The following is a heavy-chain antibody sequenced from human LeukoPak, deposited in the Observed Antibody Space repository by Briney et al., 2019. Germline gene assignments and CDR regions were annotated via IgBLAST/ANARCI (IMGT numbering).Heavy chain of an antibody. D-gene: IGHD3-10*01. CDR3: ARGPSGSDY. Sequence: ASVKVSCKASGYTFTSYGISWVRQAPGQGLEWMGWISAYNGNTNYAQKFQGRVTMTRDTSINTAYIDLSSLRSDDTAVYYCARGPSGSDYWGQGTLVTVSS. CDR1: GYTFTSYG. CDR2: ISAYNGNT. J-gene: IGHJ4*02. V-gene: IGHV1-18*01.